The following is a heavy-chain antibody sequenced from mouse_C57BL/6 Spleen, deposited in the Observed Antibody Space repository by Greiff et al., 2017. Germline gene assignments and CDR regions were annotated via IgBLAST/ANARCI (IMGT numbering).Heavy chain of an antibody. Sequence: QVQLQQPGTELVKPGASVKLSCKASGYTFTSYWMHWVKQRPGQGLEWIGNINPSNGGTNYNEKFKSKATLTVDKSSSTAYMQLSSLTSEDSAVYYCARSAIITTVVAYYAMDYWGQGTSVTVSS. CDR2: INPSNGGT. V-gene: IGHV1-53*01. CDR1: GYTFTSYW. J-gene: IGHJ4*01. D-gene: IGHD1-1*01. CDR3: ARSAIITTVVAYYAMDY.